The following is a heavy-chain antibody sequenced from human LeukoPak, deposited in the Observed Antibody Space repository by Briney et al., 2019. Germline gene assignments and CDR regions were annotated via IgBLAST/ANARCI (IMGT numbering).Heavy chain of an antibody. J-gene: IGHJ4*02. Sequence: PGGSLRPSCAASGFTFSSYAMSWVRQAPGKGLEWVSAISGRGGSTYYADSVKGRFTISRDNIKNTLYLYMNSLRVEDTAVYYCARVLDRGSSWYGGLEYWGQGTLVTVSS. V-gene: IGHV3-23*01. CDR3: ARVLDRGSSWYGGLEY. D-gene: IGHD6-13*01. CDR1: GFTFSSYA. CDR2: ISGRGGST.